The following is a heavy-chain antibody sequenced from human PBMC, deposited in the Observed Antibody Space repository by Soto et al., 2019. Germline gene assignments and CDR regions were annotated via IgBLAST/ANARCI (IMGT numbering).Heavy chain of an antibody. J-gene: IGHJ4*02. D-gene: IGHD3-10*01. V-gene: IGHV1-69*01. CDR3: ARVGLTMVRGVIKTYYFDY. Sequence: QVQLVQSGAEVKKPGSSVKVSCKASGGTFSSYAISWVRQAPGQGLEWMGGIIPIFGTANYAQKFQGRVTITADEYTSTAYMELSSLRSEDTAVYYCARVGLTMVRGVIKTYYFDYWGQGTLVTVSS. CDR2: IIPIFGTA. CDR1: GGTFSSYA.